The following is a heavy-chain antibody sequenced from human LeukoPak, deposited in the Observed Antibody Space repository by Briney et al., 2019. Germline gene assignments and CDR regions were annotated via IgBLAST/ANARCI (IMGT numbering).Heavy chain of an antibody. V-gene: IGHV3-23*01. CDR1: GFTFSSYA. Sequence: GGSLRLSCAASGFTFSSYAMSWVRQAPGKGLEWVSSISGSGGGPHYADSVKGRFTISRDNSKDTLYLQMNNLRADDTALYYCAKSQSYYGSGTPVAYWGQGTLVTVSS. CDR2: ISGSGGGP. J-gene: IGHJ4*02. CDR3: AKSQSYYGSGTPVAY. D-gene: IGHD3-10*01.